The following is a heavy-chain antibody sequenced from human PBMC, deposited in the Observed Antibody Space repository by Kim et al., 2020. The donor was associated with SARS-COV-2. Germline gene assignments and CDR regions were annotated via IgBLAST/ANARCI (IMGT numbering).Heavy chain of an antibody. D-gene: IGHD1-1*01. V-gene: IGHV3-48*03. CDR1: GFTFSDYN. J-gene: IGHJ4*02. CDR3: ATNEPY. CDR2: ISSSGTTI. Sequence: GGSLRLSCAAPGFTFSDYNMNWVRQPPGKGLEWVSYISSSGTTIYYADSVKGRFTISRDNAKKSLYLQMDSLRAEDTAVYYCATNEPYWGQGTLVTVSS.